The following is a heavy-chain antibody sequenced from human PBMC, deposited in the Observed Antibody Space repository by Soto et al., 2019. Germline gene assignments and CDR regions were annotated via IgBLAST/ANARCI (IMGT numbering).Heavy chain of an antibody. CDR3: ATDREYQPEGKKGEFDY. Sequence: QVQLVESGGGVVQPGRSLRLSCAASGFTFSSYAMHWVRQAPGKGLEWVAVISYDGSNKYYADSVKGRFTISRDNSKNTLYLQMNSLRAEDTAVYYCATDREYQPEGKKGEFDYWGQGTLVTVSS. J-gene: IGHJ4*02. V-gene: IGHV3-30-3*01. D-gene: IGHD2-2*01. CDR2: ISYDGSNK. CDR1: GFTFSSYA.